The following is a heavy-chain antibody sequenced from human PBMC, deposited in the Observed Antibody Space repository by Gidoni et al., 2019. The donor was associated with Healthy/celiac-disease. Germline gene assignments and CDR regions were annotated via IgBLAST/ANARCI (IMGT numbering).Heavy chain of an antibody. V-gene: IGHV3-23*01. CDR1: GFTFRSYA. CDR3: AKEAGKYFTRAELLW. J-gene: IGHJ4*02. CDR2: IRGSGGST. D-gene: IGHD1-7*01. Sequence: EVQLLESGGGLVLPGGSLRLSSAAPGFTFRSYAMSWVRQAPGKGLEWVSAIRGSGGSTYYADSVKGRFTISRDNSKNTLYLQMNSLRAEDTAVYYCAKEAGKYFTRAELLWWGQGTLVTVSS.